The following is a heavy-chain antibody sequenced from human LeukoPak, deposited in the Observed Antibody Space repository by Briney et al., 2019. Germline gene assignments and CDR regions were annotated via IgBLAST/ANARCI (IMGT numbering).Heavy chain of an antibody. J-gene: IGHJ4*02. CDR1: GGSFSGYY. CDR2: INHSGST. Sequence: SETLSLTCAVYGGSFSGYYWSWIRQPPGKGLEWIGEINHSGSTNYNPSLKSRVTISVDTSKNQFSLKLSSVTAADTAVYYCASGIAAATVYYWGQGTLVTVSS. D-gene: IGHD6-13*01. V-gene: IGHV4-34*01. CDR3: ASGIAAATVYY.